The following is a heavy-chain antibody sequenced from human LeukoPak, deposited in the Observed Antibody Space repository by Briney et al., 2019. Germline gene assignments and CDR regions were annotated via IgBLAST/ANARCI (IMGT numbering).Heavy chain of an antibody. J-gene: IGHJ4*02. CDR1: GGSISSYY. Sequence: SETLSLTCTVTGGSISSYYWSWIRQPPGKGLEWIGYIYYSGSTNYNPSLKSRVTISVDTSKNQFSLRLSSVTAADTAVYYCARDSVETGVVRAFDYWGQGTLVTVSS. CDR3: ARDSVETGVVRAFDY. V-gene: IGHV4-59*12. CDR2: IYYSGST. D-gene: IGHD5-18*01.